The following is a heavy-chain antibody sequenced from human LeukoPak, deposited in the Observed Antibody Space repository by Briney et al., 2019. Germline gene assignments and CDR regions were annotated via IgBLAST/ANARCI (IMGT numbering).Heavy chain of an antibody. Sequence: SETLSLTCTVSGGSTSTYYWSWIRQPPGKGLEWIAYIYYSGSTNYNPSLKSRVTVSVHMSKNQFSLRLSSVTAADTAVYYCVTCRAYIRGGFDFWGQGALVTVSS. CDR2: IYYSGST. V-gene: IGHV4-59*08. CDR3: VTCRAYIRGGFDF. D-gene: IGHD3-10*01. J-gene: IGHJ4*02. CDR1: GGSTSTYY.